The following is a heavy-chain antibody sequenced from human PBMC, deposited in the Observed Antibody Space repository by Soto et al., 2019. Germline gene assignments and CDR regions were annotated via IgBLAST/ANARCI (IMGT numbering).Heavy chain of an antibody. CDR1: GGSINNNNYY. CDR2: IYYDGST. CDR3: ATVLVGATRHPDSDS. D-gene: IGHD2-15*01. V-gene: IGHV4-39*02. J-gene: IGHJ4*02. Sequence: PSETLSLTCTVSGGSINNNNYYWAWIRQPPGKGLSWIASIYYDGSTYYNSSLKSRVTISRDTSKNHFSLRLTSMTAADTAVYYCATVLVGATRHPDSDSWGQGTQVTVSS.